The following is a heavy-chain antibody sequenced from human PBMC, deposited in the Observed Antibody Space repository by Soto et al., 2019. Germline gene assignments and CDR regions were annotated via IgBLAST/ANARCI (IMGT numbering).Heavy chain of an antibody. V-gene: IGHV1-69*13. CDR3: ARDRQPYSSSWYYYRTNWFDP. Sequence: SVKVSCKASGGTFSSYAISWVRQAPGQGLEWMGGIIPIFGTANYAQKFQGRVTITADESTSTAYMELSSLRSEDTAVYYCARDRQPYSSSWYYYRTNWFDPWGQGTLVTVSS. J-gene: IGHJ5*02. CDR1: GGTFSSYA. D-gene: IGHD6-13*01. CDR2: IIPIFGTA.